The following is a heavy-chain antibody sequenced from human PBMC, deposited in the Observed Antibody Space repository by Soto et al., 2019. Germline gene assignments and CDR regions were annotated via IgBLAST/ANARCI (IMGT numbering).Heavy chain of an antibody. V-gene: IGHV3-30-3*01. CDR2: ISKDGSTK. J-gene: IGHJ5*02. CDR1: RFNFNIYA. D-gene: IGHD6-19*01. Sequence: QEHLVESGGGVVQPGRSLRLSCAASRFNFNIYAMHWVRQAPSKGLEWVALISKDGSTKYYADSVKGRFTISRDNAKNTLFLQMDSLRPDDTAVYYCAGVTKEKWLVKWFDPWGQGTLVTVSS. CDR3: AGVTKEKWLVKWFDP.